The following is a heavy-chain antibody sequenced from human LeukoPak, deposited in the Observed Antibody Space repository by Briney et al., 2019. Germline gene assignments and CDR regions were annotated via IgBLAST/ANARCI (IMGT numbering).Heavy chain of an antibody. CDR3: ARVGYYDFWSGYSFDY. D-gene: IGHD3-3*01. V-gene: IGHV4-39*07. Sequence: SETLSLTCTVSGGSISSSSYYWGWIRQPPGKGLEWIGSIYYSGSTYYNPSLKSRVTISVDTSKNQFSLKLSSVTAADTAVYYCARVGYYDFWSGYSFDYWGQGTLVTVSS. J-gene: IGHJ4*02. CDR1: GGSISSSSYY. CDR2: IYYSGST.